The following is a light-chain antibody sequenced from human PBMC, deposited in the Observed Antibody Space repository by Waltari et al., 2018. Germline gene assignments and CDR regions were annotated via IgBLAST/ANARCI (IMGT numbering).Light chain of an antibody. Sequence: QRITISCTGSGSNIGAGYDVHWYQQFPGTSPKLLLYGNNNRPSGVPDRFFGSKTGTSASLAITGLQADDEADYYCQSYDRSLSVVFGGGTKLTVL. V-gene: IGLV1-40*01. J-gene: IGLJ2*01. CDR3: QSYDRSLSVV. CDR2: GNN. CDR1: GSNIGAGYD.